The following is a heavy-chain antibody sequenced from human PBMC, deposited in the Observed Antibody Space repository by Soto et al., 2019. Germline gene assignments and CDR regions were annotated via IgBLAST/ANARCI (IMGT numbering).Heavy chain of an antibody. D-gene: IGHD2-21*01. CDR2: TNPDGSEQ. Sequence: EVHLVESGGDLVQPGGSLRLSCVASGLTFSDYWMTWVRQTPGKGLEGVANTNPDGSEQYYLDSVKGRFTISRDNAKNSLYLQMNSLRGEDTAVYYCTRDLNHDCGPWGQGTQVIVSS. CDR3: TRDLNHDCGP. CDR1: GLTFSDYW. J-gene: IGHJ5*02. V-gene: IGHV3-7*04.